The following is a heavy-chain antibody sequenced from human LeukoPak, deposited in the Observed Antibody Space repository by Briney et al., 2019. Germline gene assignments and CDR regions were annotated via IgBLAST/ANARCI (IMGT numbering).Heavy chain of an antibody. CDR1: GGSFSGYY. J-gene: IGHJ6*03. CDR2: INHSGST. V-gene: IGHV4-34*01. CDR3: ARGGYSSSSRMFVNYYYYMDV. D-gene: IGHD6-6*01. Sequence: SETLSLTCAVYGGSFSGYYWSWIRQPPGKGLEWMGEINHSGSTNYNPSLKSRVTISVDTSKNQFSLKLSSVTAADTAVYYCARGGYSSSSRMFVNYYYYMDVWGKGTTVTVSS.